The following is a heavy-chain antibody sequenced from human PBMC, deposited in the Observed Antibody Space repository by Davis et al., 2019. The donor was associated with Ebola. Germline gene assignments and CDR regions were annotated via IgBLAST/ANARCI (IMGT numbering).Heavy chain of an antibody. CDR1: GFTFSSYW. CDR2: INSDGSST. V-gene: IGHV3-74*01. CDR3: AKDLDYDSSGYLVEDGY. J-gene: IGHJ4*02. Sequence: PGGSLRLSCAASGFTFSSYWMHWVRQAPGKGLVWVSRINSDGSSTSYADSVKGRFTISRDNSKNTLYLQMNSLRAEDTAVYYCAKDLDYDSSGYLVEDGYWGQGTLVTVSS. D-gene: IGHD3-22*01.